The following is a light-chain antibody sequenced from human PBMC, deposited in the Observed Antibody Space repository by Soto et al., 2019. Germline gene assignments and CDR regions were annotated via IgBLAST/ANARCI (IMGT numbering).Light chain of an antibody. CDR2: DVS. V-gene: IGLV2-14*01. Sequence: QSALTQPASVSGSPGQSIAISCTGTSSDVGGYNYVAWYQQHPGKGPKLMIFDVSDRPSGVSNRFSGSKSGNTASLTISGLQAEDEAEYYGTSYTTSSTLVFGGGTKLTVL. J-gene: IGLJ3*02. CDR1: SSDVGGYNY. CDR3: TSYTTSSTLV.